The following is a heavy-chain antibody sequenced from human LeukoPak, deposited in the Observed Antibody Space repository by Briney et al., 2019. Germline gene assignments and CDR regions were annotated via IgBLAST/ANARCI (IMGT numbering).Heavy chain of an antibody. D-gene: IGHD1-26*01. Sequence: GGSLRLSCAASGFIFSSYAIHWVRQAPGKGLEWVAVISYDGSNKYYADSVKGRFTISRDNSKNTLYLQMNSLRAEDTAVYYCARSGSYDYWGQGTLVTVSS. V-gene: IGHV3-30-3*01. CDR2: ISYDGSNK. CDR1: GFIFSSYA. CDR3: ARSGSYDY. J-gene: IGHJ4*02.